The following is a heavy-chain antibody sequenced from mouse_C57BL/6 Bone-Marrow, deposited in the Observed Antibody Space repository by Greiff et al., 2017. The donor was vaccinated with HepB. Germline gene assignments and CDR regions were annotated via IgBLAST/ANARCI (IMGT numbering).Heavy chain of an antibody. V-gene: IGHV1-80*01. J-gene: IGHJ4*01. CDR2: IYPGDGDT. CDR1: GYAFSSYW. Sequence: QVQLQQSGAELVKPGASVKISCKASGYAFSSYWMNWVKQRPGKGLEWIGQIYPGDGDTNYNGKFKGKATLTADKSSSTAYMQLNSLTSEDSAVYFCARRGCYYAMDYWGQGTSVTVSS. CDR3: ARRGCYYAMDY.